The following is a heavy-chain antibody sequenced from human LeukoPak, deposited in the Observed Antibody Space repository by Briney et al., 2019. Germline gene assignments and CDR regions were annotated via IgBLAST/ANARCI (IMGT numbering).Heavy chain of an antibody. D-gene: IGHD3-16*01. Sequence: ASVKVSCXASGYTFTSYGISWVRQARGQGLEWMGWISAYNGNTNYAQKLQGRVTMTTDTSTSTAYMELRSLRSDDTAVYYCARETYYHYYFDYWGQGTLVTVSS. J-gene: IGHJ4*02. CDR1: GYTFTSYG. V-gene: IGHV1-18*01. CDR2: ISAYNGNT. CDR3: ARETYYHYYFDY.